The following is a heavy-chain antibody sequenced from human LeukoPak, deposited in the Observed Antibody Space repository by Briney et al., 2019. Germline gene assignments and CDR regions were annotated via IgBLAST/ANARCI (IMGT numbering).Heavy chain of an antibody. CDR3: ARALYDSSGYYFHDAFDI. D-gene: IGHD3-22*01. J-gene: IGHJ3*02. CDR1: GGTFSSYA. CDR2: IIPIFGAA. V-gene: IGHV1-69*01. Sequence: AASVKVSCKASGGTFSSYAISWVRQAPGQGLEWMGGIIPIFGAANYAQKFQGRVTITADESTSTAYMELSSLRSEDTAVYYCARALYDSSGYYFHDAFDIWGQGTMVTVSS.